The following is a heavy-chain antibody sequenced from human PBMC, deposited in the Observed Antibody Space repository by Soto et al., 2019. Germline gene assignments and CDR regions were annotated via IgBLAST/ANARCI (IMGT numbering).Heavy chain of an antibody. CDR3: ARGIDFWSGFYPNFDY. V-gene: IGHV3-21*01. D-gene: IGHD3-3*01. J-gene: IGHJ4*02. CDR1: GFTFSSYS. CDR2: ISSSSSYI. Sequence: GGSLSLSCAASGFTFSSYSMNWVRQAPGRGLEWVSSISSSSSYIYYADSVKGRFTISRDNAKNSLYLQMNSLRAEDTAVYYCARGIDFWSGFYPNFDYWGQGTLVTVSS.